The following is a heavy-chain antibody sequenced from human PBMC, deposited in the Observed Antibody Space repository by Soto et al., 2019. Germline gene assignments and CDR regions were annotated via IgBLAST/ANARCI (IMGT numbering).Heavy chain of an antibody. V-gene: IGHV3-30-3*01. Sequence: GGSLRLSCAASGLTFSSYAMHWVRQAPGKGLEWVAVISYDGSNKYYADSVKGRLTVSRDNSKITLYLQMNSLRAEDTAVYYCARVNTMIVLVITIDAFDIWGQATMVTVSS. D-gene: IGHD3-22*01. CDR1: GLTFSSYA. CDR2: ISYDGSNK. CDR3: ARVNTMIVLVITIDAFDI. J-gene: IGHJ3*02.